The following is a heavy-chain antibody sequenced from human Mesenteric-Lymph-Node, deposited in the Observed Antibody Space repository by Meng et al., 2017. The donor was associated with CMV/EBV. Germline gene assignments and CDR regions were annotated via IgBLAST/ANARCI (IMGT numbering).Heavy chain of an antibody. D-gene: IGHD6-19*01. CDR1: GYTFTSFD. V-gene: IGHV1-8*02. J-gene: IGHJ4*02. CDR3: ARGPSYSSGFPDC. CDR2: MNPNSGNT. Sequence: QEQLVQAGAEVKKPGASVKGPCKASGYTFTSFDINWVRQATGQGPEWMGWMNPNSGNTGYAQKFQGRVTLTRGTSISTAYMELSSLRSEDTAVYYCARGPSYSSGFPDCWGQGTLVTVSS.